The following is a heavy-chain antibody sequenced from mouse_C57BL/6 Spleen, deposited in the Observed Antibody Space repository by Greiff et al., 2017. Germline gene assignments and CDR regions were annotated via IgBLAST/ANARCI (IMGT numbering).Heavy chain of an antibody. V-gene: IGHV5-17*01. J-gene: IGHJ2*01. CDR2: ISSGSSTI. CDR1: GFPFSDSG. D-gene: IGHD2-1*01. CDR3: ARADYGNYFDD. Sequence: VPLVASGGGLVKPVGSLKLSCAASGFPFSDSGMPWVRQAPETGLEWVSYISSGSSTIYYADTVKGRFNISRDNAKNTLFLQMTSLRSEDTAMYYCARADYGNYFDDWGQGTTLTVSS.